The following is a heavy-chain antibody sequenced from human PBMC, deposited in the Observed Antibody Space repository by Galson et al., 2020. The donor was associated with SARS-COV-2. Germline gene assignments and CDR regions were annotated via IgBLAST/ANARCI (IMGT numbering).Heavy chain of an antibody. J-gene: IGHJ4*02. Sequence: ASVKVSCKASGYTFTSYGISWVRQAPGQGLEWMGWISAYNGNTNYAQKLQGRVTMTTDTSTSTAYMELRSLRSDDTAVYYCALSYYDSSGAEFDYWGQGTLVTVSS. CDR2: ISAYNGNT. V-gene: IGHV1-18*01. CDR1: GYTFTSYG. CDR3: ALSYYDSSGAEFDY. D-gene: IGHD3-22*01.